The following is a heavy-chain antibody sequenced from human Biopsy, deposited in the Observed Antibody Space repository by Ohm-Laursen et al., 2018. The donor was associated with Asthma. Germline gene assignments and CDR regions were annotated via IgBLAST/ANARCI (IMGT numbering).Heavy chain of an antibody. D-gene: IGHD3-9*01. V-gene: IGHV2-5*02. J-gene: IGHJ5*02. CDR3: ALSQDSGFDDHSPSWFDP. CDR1: GFSLRTPGVG. Sequence: TQTLTLTCSFSGFSLRTPGVGVGWIRQSPGKALEWLALIYWDDYNLFRPSLKRRLTITKDPSKNQGVLPMTKKDPVGSGTYYCALSQDSGFDDHSPSWFDPWGQGTLVTVSS. CDR2: IYWDDYN.